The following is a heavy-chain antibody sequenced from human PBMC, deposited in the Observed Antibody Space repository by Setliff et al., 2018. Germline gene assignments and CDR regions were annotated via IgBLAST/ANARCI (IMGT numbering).Heavy chain of an antibody. D-gene: IGHD3-10*01. V-gene: IGHV3-48*03. CDR2: INSGGSLI. J-gene: IGHJ4*02. Sequence: GGSLRLSCAASGFTFSNYEMNWVRQAPGKGLEWVSYINSGGSLIYYADSVKGRFTISRDNAKSSLYLQMNSLRAEDTAVYYCARLWFGTGNLDYWGQGTLVTVSS. CDR1: GFTFSNYE. CDR3: ARLWFGTGNLDY.